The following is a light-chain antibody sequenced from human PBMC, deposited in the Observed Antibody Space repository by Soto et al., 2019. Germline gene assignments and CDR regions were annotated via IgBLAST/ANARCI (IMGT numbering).Light chain of an antibody. V-gene: IGLV1-40*01. J-gene: IGLJ1*01. Sequence: QSVLAQPPSVSGAPGQRVTISCTGSSSNIGAGYDVHWYQQLPGTAPKLLIYGNNNRPSGVPDRFSGSKSGTSASLAVTGPQAEDEAYYYCQSYATGLSVLYVFGTGTKVTVL. CDR3: QSYATGLSVLYV. CDR1: SSNIGAGYD. CDR2: GNN.